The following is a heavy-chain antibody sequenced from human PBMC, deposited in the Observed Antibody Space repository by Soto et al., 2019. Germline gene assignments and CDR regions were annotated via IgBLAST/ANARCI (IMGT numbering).Heavy chain of an antibody. J-gene: IGHJ4*02. Sequence: QVQLVQSGAEVKKPGASVKVSCKATGYTFTGYYMHGVRQAPGQGLEWIGRINPNSGGTNYAQKFQGLVTMTRDTSISTAYMELSRLRSDDTAVYYCARETIGFDYWGQGTLVTVSS. CDR1: GYTFTGYY. V-gene: IGHV1-2*04. D-gene: IGHD2-15*01. CDR3: ARETIGFDY. CDR2: INPNSGGT.